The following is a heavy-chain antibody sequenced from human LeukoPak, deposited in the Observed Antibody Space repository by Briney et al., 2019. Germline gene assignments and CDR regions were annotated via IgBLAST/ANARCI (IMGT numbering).Heavy chain of an antibody. CDR2: ISYDGNIK. Sequence: GRSLRLSCAASGFTFSSYGMHWVRQAPGKGLEWVAVISYDGNIKDYADSVKGRFTISRDNSKNTLYLQMNSLRGDDTAVYYCAKEVGRIMIDYWGQGTLVSVSS. V-gene: IGHV3-30*18. CDR1: GFTFSSYG. D-gene: IGHD1-26*01. J-gene: IGHJ4*02. CDR3: AKEVGRIMIDY.